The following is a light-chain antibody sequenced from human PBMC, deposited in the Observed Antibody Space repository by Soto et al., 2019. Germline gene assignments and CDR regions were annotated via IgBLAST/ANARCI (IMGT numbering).Light chain of an antibody. CDR1: SSDVGGYNY. J-gene: IGLJ2*01. Sequence: QSVLTQPASVSGSPGQSITISCTGTSSDVGGYNYVSWYQQYPGKAPKLMIYDVSNRPSGVSNRFSGSKSGNTASLTISGLQAGDEADYYCSSYTSSSTYVIFGGGTKVTVL. CDR3: SSYTSSSTYVI. CDR2: DVS. V-gene: IGLV2-14*01.